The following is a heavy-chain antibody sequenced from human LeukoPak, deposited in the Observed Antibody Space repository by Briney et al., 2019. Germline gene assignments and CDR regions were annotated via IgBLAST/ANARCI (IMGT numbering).Heavy chain of an antibody. CDR1: GGSISSTSYY. D-gene: IGHD6-19*01. CDR3: VRHGGFSSGWQTDC. CDR2: ILYSGST. J-gene: IGHJ4*02. V-gene: IGHV4-39*01. Sequence: PSETLSLTCTVSGGSISSTSYYWGWIRQPPGKGLEWIGSILYSGSTYYNPSFKSRVTISVDTSKSQFSLKLGSVTAADTAVYYCVRHGGFSSGWQTDCWGQGTPVTVSS.